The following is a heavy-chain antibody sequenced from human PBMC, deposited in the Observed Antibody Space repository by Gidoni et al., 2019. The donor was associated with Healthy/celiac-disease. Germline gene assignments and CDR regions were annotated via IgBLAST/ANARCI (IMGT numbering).Heavy chain of an antibody. CDR1: GGSISSYS. Sequence: QVQLQESGPGLVKPSETLSLTCTVSGGSISSYSWGWIRQPPGKGLEWVGYIYYSGSTNYNPSLKSRVTISVDTSKNQFSLKLSSVTAADTAVYYCARHEGPSGGSLDSSEYFDYWGQGTLVTVSS. CDR3: ARHEGPSGGSLDSSEYFDY. V-gene: IGHV4-59*08. CDR2: IYYSGST. J-gene: IGHJ4*02. D-gene: IGHD2-15*01.